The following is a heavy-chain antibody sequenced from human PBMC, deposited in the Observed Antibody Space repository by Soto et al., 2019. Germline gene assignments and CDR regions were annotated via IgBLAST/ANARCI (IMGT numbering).Heavy chain of an antibody. Sequence: VGSLRLSCAASGFTFSSYAMSWVRQAPGKGLEWVSAISGSGGSTYYADSVKGRFTISRDNSKNTLYLQMNSLRAEDTAVYYCAKGCTYCSSTSCYRCVFDYWGQGTLVTVSS. CDR2: ISGSGGST. J-gene: IGHJ4*02. CDR3: AKGCTYCSSTSCYRCVFDY. D-gene: IGHD2-2*01. CDR1: GFTFSSYA. V-gene: IGHV3-23*01.